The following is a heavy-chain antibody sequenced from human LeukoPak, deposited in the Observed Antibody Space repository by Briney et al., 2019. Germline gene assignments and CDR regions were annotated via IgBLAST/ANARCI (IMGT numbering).Heavy chain of an antibody. V-gene: IGHV3-30*18. D-gene: IGHD4-11*01. Sequence: GRSLRLSCAASGFTFSSYGMHWVRQAPGKGLEWVADISYDGSNKYYADSVKGRFTISRDNSKNTLYLQMNSLRAEDTAVYYCAKGKGMVYNNYCFDCWGQGSLVTVSS. J-gene: IGHJ4*02. CDR2: ISYDGSNK. CDR1: GFTFSSYG. CDR3: AKGKGMVYNNYCFDC.